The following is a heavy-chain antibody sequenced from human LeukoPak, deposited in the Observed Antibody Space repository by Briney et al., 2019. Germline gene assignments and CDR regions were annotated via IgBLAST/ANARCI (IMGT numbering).Heavy chain of an antibody. Sequence: PGGSLRLSCAASGFTVSSNYMSWVRQAPRKGLEWVIVIYSGGSTYYADSVKGRFTISRDNSKNTLYLQMNSLRAEDTAVYYCARERRKYSSSWYVGWFDPWGQGTLVTVSS. CDR1: GFTVSSNY. J-gene: IGHJ5*02. V-gene: IGHV3-53*01. CDR2: IYSGGST. D-gene: IGHD6-13*01. CDR3: ARERRKYSSSWYVGWFDP.